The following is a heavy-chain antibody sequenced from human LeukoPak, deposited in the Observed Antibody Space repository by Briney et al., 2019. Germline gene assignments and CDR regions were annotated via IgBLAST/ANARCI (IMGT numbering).Heavy chain of an antibody. CDR2: IYSGGST. D-gene: IGHD1-1*01. Sequence: GGSLRLSCAASGFTVSNNYMTWVRQAPGKGLEWVSIIYSGGSTYFADSVKGRFTISRDNSKNTLYLQMNGLRAEDTAVYYCARGENWSSSGAFDVWGQGTMVTVSS. V-gene: IGHV3-66*01. CDR1: GFTVSNNY. J-gene: IGHJ3*01. CDR3: ARGENWSSSGAFDV.